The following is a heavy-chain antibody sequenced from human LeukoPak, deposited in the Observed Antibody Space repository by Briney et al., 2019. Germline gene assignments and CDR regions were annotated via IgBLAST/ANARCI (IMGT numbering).Heavy chain of an antibody. D-gene: IGHD2-15*01. CDR1: GFTFSSYG. CDR2: IRYDGSNK. CDR3: AKQLGYCSGGSCYFDS. Sequence: GGSLRLSCAASGFTFSSYGMHWVRQAPGKGLEWVSFIRYDGSNKYYADSVKGRFTISRDNSRNTLYLQMNSLRDEDTALYYCAKQLGYCSGGSCYFDSWGQGTQVTVSS. V-gene: IGHV3-30*02. J-gene: IGHJ4*02.